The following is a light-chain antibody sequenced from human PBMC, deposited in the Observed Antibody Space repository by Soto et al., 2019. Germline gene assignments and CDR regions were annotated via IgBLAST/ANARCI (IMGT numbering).Light chain of an antibody. V-gene: IGKV3-20*01. J-gene: IGKJ5*01. Sequence: SPSTLSFSPLERATLNCRASQSISTRSLAWYRQKPGQAPRLLICGASSRASVIADRFSGSGSGTDITLIISLQAQEDFAVYCWQQYGRSITFGEGTRLEIK. CDR2: GAS. CDR1: QSISTRS. CDR3: QQYGRSIT.